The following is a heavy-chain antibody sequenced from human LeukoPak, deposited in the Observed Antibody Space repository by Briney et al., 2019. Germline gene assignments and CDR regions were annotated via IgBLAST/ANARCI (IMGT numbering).Heavy chain of an antibody. CDR2: ISYDGSSK. D-gene: IGHD5-18*01. CDR3: ARARSSYGYGDAFDI. J-gene: IGHJ3*02. Sequence: PGRSLRLSCAASGFTFSTYAMHCVRQPPGKGLEWEAVISYDGSSKYYADSVKGRFTISRDNSKNPLYLQMNSLRAEDTAVYYCARARSSYGYGDAFDIWGQGTMVTVSS. V-gene: IGHV3-30*04. CDR1: GFTFSTYA.